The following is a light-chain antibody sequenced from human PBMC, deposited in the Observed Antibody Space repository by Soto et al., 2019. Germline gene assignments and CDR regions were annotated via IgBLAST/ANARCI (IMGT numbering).Light chain of an antibody. CDR2: GAS. V-gene: IGKV3-15*01. Sequence: EIVMTQSPATLSVSPGERATLSCRASQSVSSNLAWYQQKPGQAPRLLVYGASTRATGIPARFSGSGSGTEFTLTISSLQSEDSAVYYCQEYSAWWTFGQGIKVELK. CDR3: QEYSAWWT. CDR1: QSVSSN. J-gene: IGKJ1*01.